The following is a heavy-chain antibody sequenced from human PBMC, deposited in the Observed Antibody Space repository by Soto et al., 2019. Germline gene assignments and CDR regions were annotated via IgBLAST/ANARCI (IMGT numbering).Heavy chain of an antibody. V-gene: IGHV5-51*01. Sequence: LGESLKISCRASGYSFINYWIGWVRQMPGKGLEWMGVIYPGDSDTKYSPSFQGQVTISADKSISTAYLQWSSLKASDTAMYYCARHSRSDTAPDYWGHGTLVTVSS. D-gene: IGHD2-2*02. CDR2: IYPGDSDT. CDR3: ARHSRSDTAPDY. J-gene: IGHJ4*01. CDR1: GYSFINYW.